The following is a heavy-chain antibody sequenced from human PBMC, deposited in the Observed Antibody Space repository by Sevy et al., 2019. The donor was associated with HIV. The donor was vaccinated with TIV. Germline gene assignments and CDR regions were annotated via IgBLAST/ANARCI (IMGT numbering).Heavy chain of an antibody. CDR1: GFTFSSYG. CDR2: IWYDGSNK. V-gene: IGHV3-33*01. D-gene: IGHD1-26*01. J-gene: IGHJ4*02. Sequence: GGSLRLSCAASGFTFSSYGMHWVRQAPGKGLEWVAVIWYDGSNKYYADSVKGRFIISRDNSKNTLYLQMNSLRAEDTAVYYCARDWGGVGATTNFDYWGQGTLVTVSS. CDR3: ARDWGGVGATTNFDY.